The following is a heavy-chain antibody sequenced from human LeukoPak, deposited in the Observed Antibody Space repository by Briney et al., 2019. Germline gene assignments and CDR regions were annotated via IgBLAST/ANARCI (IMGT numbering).Heavy chain of an antibody. J-gene: IGHJ4*02. CDR3: ARVRSGYAFDY. V-gene: IGHV4-38-2*02. D-gene: IGHD5-12*01. CDR2: IYHSWST. CDR1: GYSISRGYD. Sequence: TSETLSLTCTVSGYSISRGYDWGWIRPPPGKGLEGIGRIYHSWSTYYIPSLKSRVTISVDTSKHQFSLKLSSVTVADTAVYYCARVRSGYAFDYWGQGTLVTVSS.